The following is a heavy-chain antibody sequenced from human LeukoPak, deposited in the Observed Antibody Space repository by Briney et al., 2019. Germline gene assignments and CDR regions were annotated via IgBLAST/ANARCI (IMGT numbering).Heavy chain of an antibody. CDR3: ATELAAAGSWSLEHWFDP. J-gene: IGHJ5*02. V-gene: IGHV1-24*01. Sequence: ASVKGSCKVSGYTRTELSMHWVRQAPGKGLEWRGGFDPEDGETIYAQQFQGRVTVTEDTSTDTAYMELSSLRPEDTAVYYCATELAAAGSWSLEHWFDPWGQGTLVTVSS. CDR1: GYTRTELS. D-gene: IGHD6-13*01. CDR2: FDPEDGET.